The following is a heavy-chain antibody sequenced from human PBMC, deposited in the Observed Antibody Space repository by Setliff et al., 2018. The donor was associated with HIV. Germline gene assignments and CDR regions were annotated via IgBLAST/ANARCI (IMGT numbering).Heavy chain of an antibody. Sequence: TSETLSLTCTVSGGSISSYYWSWIRQPPGKGLEWIGEITHSGRTNFRPSLRSRVTMSRDTSKNQFSLKLSSVTAADTAVYYCARATATYWYSIPRDYIYHMDVWGEGTTVTVSS. V-gene: IGHV4-34*01. J-gene: IGHJ6*03. CDR1: GGSISSYY. D-gene: IGHD2-8*02. CDR2: ITHSGRT. CDR3: ARATATYWYSIPRDYIYHMDV.